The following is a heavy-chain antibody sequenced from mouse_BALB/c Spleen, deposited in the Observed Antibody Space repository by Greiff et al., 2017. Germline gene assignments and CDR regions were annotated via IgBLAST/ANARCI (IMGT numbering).Heavy chain of an antibody. V-gene: IGHV5-17*02. CDR3: ARRGVDYYAMDY. J-gene: IGHJ4*01. Sequence: EVHLVESGGGLVQPGGSRKLSCAASGFTFSSFGMHWVRQAPEKGLEWVAYISSGSCTIYYADTVKGRFTIARDNPKNTLFLQMTSLRSEDTAMYYCARRGVDYYAMDYWSQGTSVTVTS. CDR1: GFTFSSFG. CDR2: ISSGSCTI.